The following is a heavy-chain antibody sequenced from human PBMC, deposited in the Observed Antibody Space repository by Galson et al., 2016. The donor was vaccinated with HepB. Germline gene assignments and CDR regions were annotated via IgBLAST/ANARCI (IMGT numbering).Heavy chain of an antibody. D-gene: IGHD6-13*01. CDR1: GFSISSYA. CDR3: AKDHSSNWYAYYYYYMDV. Sequence: SLRLSCAASGFSISSYAMRWVRQAPGKGLEWVSSINVNGETTYYADSVKGRFTISRDNSKNTLYLQMNSLRAEDTAIYYCAKDHSSNWYAYYYYYMDVWGKGTTVTVSS. CDR2: INVNGETT. J-gene: IGHJ6*03. V-gene: IGHV3-23*01.